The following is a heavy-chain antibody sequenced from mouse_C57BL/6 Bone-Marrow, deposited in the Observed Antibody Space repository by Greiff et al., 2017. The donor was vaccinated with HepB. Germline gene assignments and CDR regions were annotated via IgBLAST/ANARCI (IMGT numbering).Heavy chain of an antibody. CDR3: ARMDGYDSWFAY. J-gene: IGHJ3*01. V-gene: IGHV2-9-1*01. Sequence: QVQLQQSGPGLVAPSQSLSTTCTVSGFSLTSYAISWVRQPPGKGLEWLGVIWTGGGTNYNSALKSRLSISKDNSKSQVFLKMNSLQTDDTARYYCARMDGYDSWFAYWGQGTLVTVSA. CDR2: IWTGGGT. D-gene: IGHD2-2*01. CDR1: GFSLTSYA.